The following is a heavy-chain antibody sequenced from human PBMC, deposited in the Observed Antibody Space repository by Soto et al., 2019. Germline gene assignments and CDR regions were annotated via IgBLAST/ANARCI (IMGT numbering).Heavy chain of an antibody. CDR3: AANSLGGGSQGDV. D-gene: IGHD3-10*01. CDR1: GDTFSSYS. Sequence: SVKVSCKASGDTFSSYSISWVRQAPGQGLEWMGGIVPIFGTTVYAPRLQGRLTITADGPTSTSYMELSGLTFEDTAVYYCAANSLGGGSQGDVWGQGXTVTVYS. J-gene: IGHJ6*02. CDR2: IVPIFGTT. V-gene: IGHV1-69*13.